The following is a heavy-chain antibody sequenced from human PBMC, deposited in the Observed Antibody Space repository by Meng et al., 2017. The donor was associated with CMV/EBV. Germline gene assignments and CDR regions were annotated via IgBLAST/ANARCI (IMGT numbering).Heavy chain of an antibody. CDR1: GGSFSGYY. V-gene: IGHV4-34*01. J-gene: IGHJ6*02. D-gene: IGHD3-10*01. CDR3: ARGREYYGSGRGYYYYYYGMDV. CDR2: INHSGST. Sequence: PETLSLTCAVYGGSFSGYYWSWIRQPPGKGLEWIGEINHSGSTNYNPSLKSRVTISVDTSKNQFSLKLSSVTAADTAVYYWARGREYYGSGRGYYYYYYGMDVWGQGTTVTVSS.